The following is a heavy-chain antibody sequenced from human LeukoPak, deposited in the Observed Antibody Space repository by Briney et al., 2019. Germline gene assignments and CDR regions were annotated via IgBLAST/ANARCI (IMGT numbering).Heavy chain of an antibody. CDR3: AKSHSSGYYVPAGDY. D-gene: IGHD3-22*01. CDR2: ISGSGGST. CDR1: GFTFSSYA. Sequence: PGXXLRLSCAASGFTFSSYAMSWVRQAPGKGLEWVSAISGSGGSTYYADSVKGRFTISRDNSKNTLYLQMNSLRAEDTAVYYCAKSHSSGYYVPAGDYWGQGTLVTVSS. V-gene: IGHV3-23*01. J-gene: IGHJ4*02.